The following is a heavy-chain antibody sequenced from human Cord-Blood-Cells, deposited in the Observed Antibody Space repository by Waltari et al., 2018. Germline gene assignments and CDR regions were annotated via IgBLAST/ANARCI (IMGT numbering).Heavy chain of an antibody. Sequence: QLQLQESGPGLVKPSETLSLTCTVSGGPISSSSYYWGWIRQPPGKGLEWIGSIYYSGSTYYNPSLRSRVTISVDTSKNQFSLKLSSVTAADTAVYYCARQSSYVDYWGQGTLVTVSS. J-gene: IGHJ4*02. V-gene: IGHV4-39*01. CDR2: IYYSGST. CDR3: ARQSSYVDY. CDR1: GGPISSSSYY.